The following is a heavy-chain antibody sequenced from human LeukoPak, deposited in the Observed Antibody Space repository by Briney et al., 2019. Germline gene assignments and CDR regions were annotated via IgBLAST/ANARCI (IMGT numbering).Heavy chain of an antibody. V-gene: IGHV3-15*01. CDR3: ATEGGSGSYYGDDAFDM. J-gene: IGHJ3*02. CDR2: VKSKADDGTT. Sequence: GGSLRLSCAVSGFTVSSSSMSWVRQAPGKGLEWVGRVKSKADDGTTDYAAPVQGRFTISRDDSKNTLSLQMNSLKTEDTAVYYCATEGGSGSYYGDDAFDMWGQGTMVTVSS. D-gene: IGHD3-10*01. CDR1: GFTVSSSS.